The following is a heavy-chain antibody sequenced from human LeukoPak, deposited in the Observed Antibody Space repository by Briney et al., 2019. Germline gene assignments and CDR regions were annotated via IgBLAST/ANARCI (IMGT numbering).Heavy chain of an antibody. V-gene: IGHV1-69*04. D-gene: IGHD6-19*01. J-gene: IGHJ4*02. CDR1: GGTFSSYA. CDR3: ARAYSSGTGFDY. Sequence: GASVKVSCKASGGTFSSYAISWVRQAPGQGLERIGKIIPIFGIANYAQKFQGGVTITTGKSTSTAYMELSRLRSEDTAVYYCARAYSSGTGFDYWGQGTLVTVSS. CDR2: IIPIFGIA.